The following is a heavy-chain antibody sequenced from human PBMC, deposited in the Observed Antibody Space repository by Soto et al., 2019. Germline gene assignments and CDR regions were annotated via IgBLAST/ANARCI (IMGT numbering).Heavy chain of an antibody. Sequence: ASVKVSCKTSGYIFTSYYIHWVRQAPGQGLEWMGIINPSGGTTTYAQKFQGRVTMTRDTSTSTVYMELSSLRSEDTAVYYCARVAVSGSYDVDAFDIWAQGTMVTVSS. CDR1: GYIFTSYY. D-gene: IGHD1-26*01. J-gene: IGHJ3*02. CDR2: INPSGGTT. V-gene: IGHV1-46*01. CDR3: ARVAVSGSYDVDAFDI.